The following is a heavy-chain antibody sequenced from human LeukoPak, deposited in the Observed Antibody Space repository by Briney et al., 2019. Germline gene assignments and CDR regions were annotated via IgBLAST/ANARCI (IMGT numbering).Heavy chain of an antibody. J-gene: IGHJ4*02. CDR2: ISYDGSNK. V-gene: IGHV3-30*04. CDR3: ARDADIAVAGHFDY. Sequence: GRSLRLSCATSGFTFSSYAMHWVRQAPGKGLEWVALISYDGSNKYYADSVKGRFTISRDNSKNTLYLQMISLRAEDTAVCYCARDADIAVAGHFDYWGQGTLVTVSS. CDR1: GFTFSSYA. D-gene: IGHD6-19*01.